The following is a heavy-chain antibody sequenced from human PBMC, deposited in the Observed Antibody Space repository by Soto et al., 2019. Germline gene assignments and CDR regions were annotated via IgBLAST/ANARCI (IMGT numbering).Heavy chain of an antibody. J-gene: IGHJ4*02. CDR1: GFTFSSQG. D-gene: IGHD5-12*01. Sequence: PGGSLRLSCAASGFTFSSQGMHWVRQAPGKGLVWVSRITSDGTSASYADSVKGRFTISRDNAKNMLYLQMNSLRAEDTAVYYCAKDETPGYSGYDFFGDTYFDYWGQGTLVTVSS. V-gene: IGHV3-74*01. CDR2: ITSDGTSA. CDR3: AKDETPGYSGYDFFGDTYFDY.